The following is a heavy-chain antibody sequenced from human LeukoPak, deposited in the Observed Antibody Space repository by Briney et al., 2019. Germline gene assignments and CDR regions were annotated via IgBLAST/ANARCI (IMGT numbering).Heavy chain of an antibody. CDR2: TSAYNGNT. CDR3: VRDQKTIVVVITPDYDGMDV. V-gene: IGHV1-18*01. Sequence: ASVKVSCKASGYTFSSYGISWVRQGPGQGLEWMGWTSAYNGNTLYAQKFQDRVTMTIDTSARTFYMELRSLRPDDTAVYYCVRDQKTIVVVITPDYDGMDVWGHGTTVTVSS. J-gene: IGHJ6*02. D-gene: IGHD3-22*01. CDR1: GYTFSSYG.